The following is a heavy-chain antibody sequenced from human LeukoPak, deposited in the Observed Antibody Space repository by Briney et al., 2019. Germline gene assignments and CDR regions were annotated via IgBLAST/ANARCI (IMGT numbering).Heavy chain of an antibody. CDR3: ANLDYYDTELDY. D-gene: IGHD3-22*01. V-gene: IGHV3-23*01. CDR1: GFTFEDYA. CDR2: ISGGGST. J-gene: IGHJ4*02. Sequence: GGSLRLSCSVSGFTFEDYAMHWVRQAPGKGLEWVSAISGGGSTYYADSVKGRFTISRDNSKNTLYLQMNSLRAEDTAVYYCANLDYYDTELDYWGQGTLVTVSS.